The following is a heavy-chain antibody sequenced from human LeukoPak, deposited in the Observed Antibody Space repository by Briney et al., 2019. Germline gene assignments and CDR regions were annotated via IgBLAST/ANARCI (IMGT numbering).Heavy chain of an antibody. V-gene: IGHV4-61*02. J-gene: IGHJ4*02. D-gene: IGHD1-7*01. CDR2: IYTSGST. CDR1: GGSISSGSYY. Sequence: SQTLSLTCTVSGGSISSGSYYWSWIRQPAGKGLEWIGRIYTSGSTNYNPSLKSRVTISVDTSKNQFSLKLSSVTAADTAVYYCARGRTTGTTIDYWGQGTLVTVSS. CDR3: ARGRTTGTTIDY.